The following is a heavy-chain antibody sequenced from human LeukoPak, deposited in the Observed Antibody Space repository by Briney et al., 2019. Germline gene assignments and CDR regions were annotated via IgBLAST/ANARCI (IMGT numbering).Heavy chain of an antibody. CDR1: GFTFSSYG. J-gene: IGHJ3*02. V-gene: IGHV3-33*01. CDR3: ARESGGSYYDAFDI. Sequence: GGSLRLSCAASGFTFSSYGMHRVRQAPGKGLEWVAVIWYDGSNKYYADSVKGRFTISRDNSKNTLYLQMNSLRAEDTAVYYCARESGGSYYDAFDIWGQGTMVTVSS. D-gene: IGHD1-26*01. CDR2: IWYDGSNK.